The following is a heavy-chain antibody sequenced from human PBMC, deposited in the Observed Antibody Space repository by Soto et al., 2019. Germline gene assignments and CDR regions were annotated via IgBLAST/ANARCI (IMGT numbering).Heavy chain of an antibody. D-gene: IGHD1-20*01. J-gene: IGHJ4*02. V-gene: IGHV4-61*01. Sequence: PSETLSLTRTVSGGSVSSGISYWSRLRPPPGKGLEWRGYTYYSRRPNYNPSLRSRVIIAVDSSKNQFALKLSAVTAADTAVYYGARYNHARRGKAFDYWGQGTLVTVSS. CDR3: ARYNHARRGKAFDY. CDR1: GGSVSSGISY. CDR2: TYYSRRP.